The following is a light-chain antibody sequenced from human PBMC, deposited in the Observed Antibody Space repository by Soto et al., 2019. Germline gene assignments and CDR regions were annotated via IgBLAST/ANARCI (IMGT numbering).Light chain of an antibody. CDR2: DAS. V-gene: IGKV3-11*01. J-gene: IGKJ1*01. Sequence: EILLTQSPGTLSFAPGERATLSCRASQSVSSYLAWYQQKPGQAPRLLIYDASKRATGIPARFSGSGFGTDYTLTISSLEPEDFAVYYCQQRNKWRTFGQGTKVDIK. CDR3: QQRNKWRT. CDR1: QSVSSY.